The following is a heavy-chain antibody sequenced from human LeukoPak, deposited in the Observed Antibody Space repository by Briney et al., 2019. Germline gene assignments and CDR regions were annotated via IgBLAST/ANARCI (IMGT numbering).Heavy chain of an antibody. D-gene: IGHD3-10*01. J-gene: IGHJ5*02. CDR3: AKSPSGRGGYNWFDP. CDR2: AYASGST. V-gene: IGHV4-4*07. Sequence: PSETLSLTCTVSAGSISGYYWSWLRQPAGKGLEWIGRAYASGSTNYNPSLKSRVTISVDTSKNQFSLNLTSVTAADTAVYYCAKSPSGRGGYNWFDPWGQGTLVTVSS. CDR1: AGSISGYY.